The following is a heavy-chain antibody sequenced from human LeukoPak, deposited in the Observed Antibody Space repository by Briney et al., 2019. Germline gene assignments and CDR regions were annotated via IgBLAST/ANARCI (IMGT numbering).Heavy chain of an antibody. V-gene: IGHV1-8*01. CDR3: ARWTVGAANFDY. J-gene: IGHJ4*02. CDR1: GYTLTSYD. CDR2: MNPNSGNT. D-gene: IGHD1-26*01. Sequence: ASVKVSCKASGYTLTSYDINWVRQATGQGLEWMGWMNPNSGNTGYAQKFQGRVTMTRNTSISTAYMELSSLRSEDTAVYYCARWTVGAANFDYWGQGTLVTVSS.